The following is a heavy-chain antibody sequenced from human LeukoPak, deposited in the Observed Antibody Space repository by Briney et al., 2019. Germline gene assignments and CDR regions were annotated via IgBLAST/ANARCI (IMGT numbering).Heavy chain of an antibody. D-gene: IGHD6-6*01. CDR3: AKGTSIAANAEVDY. CDR2: ISYDGSNK. Sequence: SGGSLRLSCAASGFTFSSYGMHWVRQAPGKGLEWVAVISYDGSNKYYADSVKVRFTISRDNSKNTLYLQMNSLRAEDTAVYYCAKGTSIAANAEVDYWGQGTLVTVSS. J-gene: IGHJ4*02. V-gene: IGHV3-30*18. CDR1: GFTFSSYG.